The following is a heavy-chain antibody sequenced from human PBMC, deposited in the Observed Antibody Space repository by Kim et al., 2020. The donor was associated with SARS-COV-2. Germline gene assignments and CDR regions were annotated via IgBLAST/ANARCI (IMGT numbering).Heavy chain of an antibody. J-gene: IGHJ4*02. V-gene: IGHV3-74*01. CDR2: T. Sequence: TRDADSVKGRFHISSDNAKNTLYLQMNSLRAEDTAVYYCAAFFDREVDYWGQGTLVTVSS. CDR3: AAFFDREVDY. D-gene: IGHD3-9*01.